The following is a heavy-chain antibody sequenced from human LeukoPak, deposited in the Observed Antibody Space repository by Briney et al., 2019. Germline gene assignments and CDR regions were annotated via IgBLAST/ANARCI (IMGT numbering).Heavy chain of an antibody. V-gene: IGHV3-48*01. J-gene: IGHJ3*02. CDR1: GFTFSSYS. D-gene: IGHD3-9*01. CDR2: ISSSSSTI. Sequence: GGPLRLSCAASGFTFSSYSMNWVRQAPGKGLERVSYISSSSSTIYYADSVKGRFTISRDNAKNSLYLQMNSLRAEDTAVYYCAEGPYYDILTGYSSDAFHIWGQGTVVTVSS. CDR3: AEGPYYDILTGYSSDAFHI.